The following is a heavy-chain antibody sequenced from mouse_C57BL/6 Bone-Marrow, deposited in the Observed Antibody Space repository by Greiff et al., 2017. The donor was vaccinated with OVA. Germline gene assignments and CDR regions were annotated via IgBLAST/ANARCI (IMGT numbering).Heavy chain of an antibody. D-gene: IGHD2-1*01. CDR2: ISSGSSTI. Sequence: DVKLVESGGGLVKPGGSLKLSCAASGFTFSDYGMHWVRQAPEKGLEWVAYISSGSSTIYYADTVKGRFTISRDNAKNTLFLQMTSLRSEDTAMYYCARGNYGNYYLAYWGQGTLVTVSA. CDR3: ARGNYGNYYLAY. J-gene: IGHJ3*01. CDR1: GFTFSDYG. V-gene: IGHV5-17*01.